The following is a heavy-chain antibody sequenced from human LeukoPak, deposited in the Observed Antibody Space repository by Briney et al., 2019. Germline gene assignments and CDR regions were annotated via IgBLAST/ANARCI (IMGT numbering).Heavy chain of an antibody. Sequence: ASVKVSCKASGYIFNDFYIHWVRQAPGQGLEWMGWIIPKSGGTNYAQKFQGRVTMTTDTSTGTAYMELSRLRYDDTAVYYWARERFYSKPTSPGWTNYWGQGTLVTVSS. CDR2: IIPKSGGT. V-gene: IGHV1-2*02. CDR3: ARERFYSKPTSPGWTNY. J-gene: IGHJ4*02. D-gene: IGHD2/OR15-2a*01. CDR1: GYIFNDFY.